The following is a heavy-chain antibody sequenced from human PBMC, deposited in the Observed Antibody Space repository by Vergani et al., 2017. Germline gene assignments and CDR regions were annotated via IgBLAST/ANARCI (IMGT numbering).Heavy chain of an antibody. D-gene: IGHD2-2*01. CDR1: GYTFTGYY. CDR3: ARENFRALVPAAMAV. J-gene: IGHJ4*02. CDR2: INPNSGGT. V-gene: IGHV1-2*02. Sequence: QVQLVQSEAEVKKPGASVKVSCKASGYTFTGYYMHWVRQAPGQGLEWMGWINPNSGGTNYAQKFQGRVTMTRDTSISTAYMELSRLRSDDTAVYYCARENFRALVPAAMAVWGQGTLVTVSS.